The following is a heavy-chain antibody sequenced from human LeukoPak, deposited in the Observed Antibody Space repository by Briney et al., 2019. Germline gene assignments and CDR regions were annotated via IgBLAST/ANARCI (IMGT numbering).Heavy chain of an antibody. D-gene: IGHD1-1*01. V-gene: IGHV3-21*01. Sequence: PGGSLGLSCAASGFTFSTYSMNWVRQAPGKGLEWVSSISSSSSYIYYADSVKGRFTISRDNAKNSLYLQMNSLRAEDTALYYCARLRTTGTFDYWGQGTLVTVSS. CDR3: ARLRTTGTFDY. CDR1: GFTFSTYS. J-gene: IGHJ4*02. CDR2: ISSSSSYI.